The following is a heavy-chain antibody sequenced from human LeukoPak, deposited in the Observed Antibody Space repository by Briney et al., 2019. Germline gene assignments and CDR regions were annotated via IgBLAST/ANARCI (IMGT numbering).Heavy chain of an antibody. CDR3: GTLWLHRVDY. J-gene: IGHJ4*02. CDR1: GFTFNNFG. Sequence: QPGGSLRLSCAASGFTFNNFGMHWVRQAPGKGLEWVAFVRYDGSNFYYADSVKGRFTISRDSSKNTLWLQMNSLRIEDTAVYYCGTLWLHRVDYWGQGTLVTVSS. CDR2: VRYDGSNF. V-gene: IGHV3-30*02. D-gene: IGHD5-24*01.